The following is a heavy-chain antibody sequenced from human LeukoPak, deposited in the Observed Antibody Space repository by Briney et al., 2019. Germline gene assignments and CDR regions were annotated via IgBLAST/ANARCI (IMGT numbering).Heavy chain of an antibody. CDR3: ARGRGVPAQNYYYYYYMDV. V-gene: IGHV4-4*08. CDR1: GGSISSYY. Sequence: PSETLSLTCTVSGGSISSYYWSWIRQPPGKGLEWIGRIYTSGSTNYNPSLKSRVTISVGTSKNQFSLKLSSVTAADTAVYYCARGRGVPAQNYYYYYYMDVWGKGTTVTVSS. J-gene: IGHJ6*03. CDR2: IYTSGST. D-gene: IGHD2-2*01.